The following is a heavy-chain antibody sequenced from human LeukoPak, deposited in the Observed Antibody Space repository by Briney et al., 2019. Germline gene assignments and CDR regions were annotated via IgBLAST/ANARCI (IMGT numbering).Heavy chain of an antibody. Sequence: PSQTLSLTCTVSGGSLSSYYCTWIRQPPGKGLEWIGHISYSGSTNYSPSLKSRVTISLDTSKNQVSLKLSSVTAADTAVYYCTRTAPLGYSYGQETWGQGTLVTVSS. D-gene: IGHD5-18*01. CDR1: GGSLSSYY. CDR2: ISYSGST. CDR3: TRTAPLGYSYGQET. V-gene: IGHV4-59*01. J-gene: IGHJ4*02.